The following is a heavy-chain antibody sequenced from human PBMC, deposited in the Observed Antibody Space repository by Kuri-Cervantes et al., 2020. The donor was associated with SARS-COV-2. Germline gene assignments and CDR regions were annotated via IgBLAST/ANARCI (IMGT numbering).Heavy chain of an antibody. J-gene: IGHJ4*02. D-gene: IGHD1-26*01. V-gene: IGHV3-30-3*01. CDR3: ARVRGGSYYGPFDY. Sequence: GESLKISCAVSGFTFTSYAMHWVRQAPGKGLEWVALISYDGSNKYYADSVKGRFTISRDNSRNTLYLQMNSLRAEDTAVYYCARVRGGSYYGPFDYWGQGTLVTVSS. CDR2: ISYDGSNK. CDR1: GFTFTSYA.